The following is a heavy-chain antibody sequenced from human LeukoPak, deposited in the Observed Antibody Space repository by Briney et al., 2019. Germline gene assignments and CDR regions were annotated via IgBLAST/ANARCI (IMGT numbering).Heavy chain of an antibody. CDR1: GYSFTNSW. J-gene: IGHJ4*02. CDR2: IWPGDSQT. CDR3: ARHLPYSSGGHYFAH. V-gene: IGHV5-51*01. Sequence: GESLKTSCKGSGYSFTNSWIGWVRQMPGKGLEWMGIIWPGDSQTTYSPSFQGQVTISVDRSISTAYLQWSSLKASDTAMYYCARHLPYSSGGHYFAHWGQGTLVTVSS. D-gene: IGHD5-18*01.